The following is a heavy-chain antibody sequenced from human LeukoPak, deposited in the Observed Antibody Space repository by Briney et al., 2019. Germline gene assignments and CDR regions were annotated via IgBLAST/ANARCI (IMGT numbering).Heavy chain of an antibody. CDR2: INSDGSST. J-gene: IGHJ4*02. Sequence: PGGSLRLSCAASRFTFSSYSMNWVRQAPGKGLEWVSRINSDGSSTSYADSVKGRFTISRDNAKNTLYLQMNSLRAEDTAVYYCARDGNYYDSSGYYSYWGQGTLVTVSS. CDR3: ARDGNYYDSSGYYSY. CDR1: RFTFSSYS. V-gene: IGHV3-74*01. D-gene: IGHD3-22*01.